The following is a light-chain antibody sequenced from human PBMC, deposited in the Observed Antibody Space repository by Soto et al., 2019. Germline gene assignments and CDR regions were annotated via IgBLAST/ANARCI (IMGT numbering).Light chain of an antibody. Sequence: QSVLTQPPSVSGAPGQGVTISCTGSSSNLGAGYDVHWYRQLPGTAPRLLIYRNTNRPSGVPDRFCGSKSGTSASLAIAGLQAEDEADYYCHSYDSSLSGVVFGGGTKLTVL. V-gene: IGLV1-40*01. CDR2: RNT. CDR3: HSYDSSLSGVV. CDR1: SSNLGAGYD. J-gene: IGLJ2*01.